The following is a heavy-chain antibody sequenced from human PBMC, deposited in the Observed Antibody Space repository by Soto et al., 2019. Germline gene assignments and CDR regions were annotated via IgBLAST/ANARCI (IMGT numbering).Heavy chain of an antibody. CDR3: ARTAAAGKYYYAMDF. J-gene: IGHJ6*02. CDR1: GYSFTSYW. CDR2: IYPGDSDT. Sequence: PGESLKISCKGSGYSFTSYWIGWVRQMPGKGLELMGIIYPGDSDTRYSPSFQGQVTISADKSISTAYLQWSSLKASDTAMYYCARTAAAGKYYYAMDFWCQGTTLTVSS. V-gene: IGHV5-51*01. D-gene: IGHD6-13*01.